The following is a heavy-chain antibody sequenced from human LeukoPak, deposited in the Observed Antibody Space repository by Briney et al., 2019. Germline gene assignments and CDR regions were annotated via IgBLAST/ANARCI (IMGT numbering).Heavy chain of an antibody. CDR1: GYPLSNYV. D-gene: IGHD2-21*02. Sequence: PGGSLRLACSTYGYPLSNYVMSSVRQAPGKGPELDSGIRGSGDNTSYAASVKGRFTISRDNSKNTVYLQMNSLRAEDTAVDYCAKGSGDDTDFDYRGQGTLVTVSS. CDR3: AKGSGDDTDFDY. J-gene: IGHJ4*02. V-gene: IGHV3-23*01. CDR2: IRGSGDNT.